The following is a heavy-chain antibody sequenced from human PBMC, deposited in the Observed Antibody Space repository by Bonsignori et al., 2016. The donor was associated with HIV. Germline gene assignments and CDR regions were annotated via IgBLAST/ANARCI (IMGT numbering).Heavy chain of an antibody. V-gene: IGHV1-69*01. CDR3: ARASTVVTPSAFDI. D-gene: IGHD4-23*01. Sequence: WVRQAPGQGLEWMGGIIPIFGTANYAQKFQGRVTITADESTSTAYMELSSLRSEDTAVYYCARASTVVTPSAFDIWGQGTMVTVSS. J-gene: IGHJ3*02. CDR2: IIPIFGTA.